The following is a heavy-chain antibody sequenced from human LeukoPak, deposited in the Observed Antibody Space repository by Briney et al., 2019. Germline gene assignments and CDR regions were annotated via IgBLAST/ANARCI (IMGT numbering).Heavy chain of an antibody. J-gene: IGHJ4*02. D-gene: IGHD3-10*01. CDR2: IRYDGSNK. Sequence: PGGSLRLSCAASGFTFSSYGMHWVRQAPGKGLEWVAFIRYDGSNKFYADSVKGRFTISRDNSKKTLDLQMNSLRAEDTAVYYCAKGAYGSGTYYNEIDYWGQGTLVTVSS. V-gene: IGHV3-30*02. CDR3: AKGAYGSGTYYNEIDY. CDR1: GFTFSSYG.